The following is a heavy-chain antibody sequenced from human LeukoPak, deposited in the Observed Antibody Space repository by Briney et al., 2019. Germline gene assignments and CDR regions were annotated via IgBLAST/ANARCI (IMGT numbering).Heavy chain of an antibody. CDR2: ISTSSSYI. CDR3: ARGYDFGSGSFFDY. V-gene: IGHV3-21*01. D-gene: IGHD3-10*01. J-gene: IGHJ4*02. Sequence: PVGPLWLSCRISGFTSICYAMNLGRTAWGAGLAGVSSISTSSSYIYYADSVKGRSTIARDNAKNSLYLQMDSLRAEDTAVYYCARGYDFGSGSFFDYWGQGTLVTGSS. CDR1: GFTSICYA.